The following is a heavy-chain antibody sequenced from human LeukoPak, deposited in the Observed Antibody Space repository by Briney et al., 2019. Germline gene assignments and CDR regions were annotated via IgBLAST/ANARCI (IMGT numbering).Heavy chain of an antibody. V-gene: IGHV1-69*13. D-gene: IGHD6-19*01. CDR3: ARDRIAVAGRYYYYYYGMDV. CDR1: GYSFSTYT. CDR2: IIPIFGTA. J-gene: IGHJ6*02. Sequence: SVKVSCKASGYSFSTYTMNWVRQAPGQRLEWMGGIIPIFGTANYAQKFQGRVTITADESTSTAYMELSSLRSEDTAVYYCARDRIAVAGRYYYYYYGMDVWGQGTTVTVSS.